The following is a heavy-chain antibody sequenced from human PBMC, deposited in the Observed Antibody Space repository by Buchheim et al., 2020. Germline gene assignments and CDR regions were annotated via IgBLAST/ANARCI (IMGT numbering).Heavy chain of an antibody. D-gene: IGHD3-10*01. CDR3: ARDLGVGYYGSGRQLPVGFDY. Sequence: EVQLVESGGGLVQPGGSLRLSCAASGFTFSSYWMSWVRQAPGKGLEWVANIKQDGSEKYYVDSVKGRFTISRDNAKNSLYLQMNSLRAEDTAVYYCARDLGVGYYGSGRQLPVGFDYWGQGTL. CDR1: GFTFSSYW. CDR2: IKQDGSEK. V-gene: IGHV3-7*01. J-gene: IGHJ4*02.